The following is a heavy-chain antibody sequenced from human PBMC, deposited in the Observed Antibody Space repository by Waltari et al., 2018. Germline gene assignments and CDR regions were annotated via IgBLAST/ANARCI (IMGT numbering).Heavy chain of an antibody. CDR2: INPNSGGT. CDR3: ARVNYYDSSGYYSLDY. V-gene: IGHV1-2*06. J-gene: IGHJ4*02. D-gene: IGHD3-22*01. CDR1: GYTFTGYY. Sequence: QVQLVQSGAEVKKPGASVKVSCKASGYTFTGYYMHWVRQAPGQGLEWMGRINPNSGGTNYAQKFQGRVTMTRDTSISTAYMELSRLRSDDTAVYYCARVNYYDSSGYYSLDYWGQGTLVTVSS.